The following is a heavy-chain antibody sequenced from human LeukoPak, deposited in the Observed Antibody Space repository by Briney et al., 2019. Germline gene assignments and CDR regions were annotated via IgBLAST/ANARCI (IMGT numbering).Heavy chain of an antibody. V-gene: IGHV3-21*01. CDR3: ARASLPPSYYDSSGLYWYFDL. J-gene: IGHJ2*01. D-gene: IGHD3-22*01. Sequence: GGSLRLSCAASGFIFSTYGMHWVRQAPGKGLEWVSSISSSSSYIYYADSVKGRFTISRDNAKNSLYLQMNSLRAEDTAVYYCARASLPPSYYDSSGLYWYFDLWGRGTLVTVSS. CDR2: ISSSSSYI. CDR1: GFIFSTYG.